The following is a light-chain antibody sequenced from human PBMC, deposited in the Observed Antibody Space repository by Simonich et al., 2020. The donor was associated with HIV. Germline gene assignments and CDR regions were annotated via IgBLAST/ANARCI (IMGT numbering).Light chain of an antibody. CDR2: EVS. J-gene: IGLJ1*01. Sequence: QSALTQPPSASGSPGQSVTISCTGTSSDVGGYNYVSWYQQHPGKAPKLMIYEVSNRPSGVPDRFSGSKSGNTASLTVSGLQAEDEADYYCSSYAGSNKLGVFGTGTKVTVL. CDR3: SSYAGSNKLGV. CDR1: SSDVGGYNY. V-gene: IGLV2-8*01.